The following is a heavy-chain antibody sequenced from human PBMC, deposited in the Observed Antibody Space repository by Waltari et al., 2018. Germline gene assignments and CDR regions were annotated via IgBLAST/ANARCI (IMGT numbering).Heavy chain of an antibody. CDR2: INPSGGST. Sequence: QVQLVQSGAEVKMPGASGKVSGKASGLSFTNNFFHWVRQAPGQGLEWMGIINPSGGSTSYAQKFRGRVTMTRDTSTNTLYMELSSLKSKDTAVYYCARDGDDHAFDIWGQGTMVTVSS. D-gene: IGHD1-1*01. V-gene: IGHV1-46*01. J-gene: IGHJ3*02. CDR1: GLSFTNNF. CDR3: ARDGDDHAFDI.